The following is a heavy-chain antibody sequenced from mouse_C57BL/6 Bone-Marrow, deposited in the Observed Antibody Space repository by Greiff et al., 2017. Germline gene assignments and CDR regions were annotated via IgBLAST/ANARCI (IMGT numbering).Heavy chain of an antibody. Sequence: VQLQQPGAELVKPGASVKMSCKASGYTFTSYWITWVKQRPGQGLEWIGDIYPGSGSTNYNEKFKSKATLTVDTSSSTAYMQISSLPSEDSAVYYCARGGDGYPFDYWGQGTTLTVSS. CDR3: ARGGDGYPFDY. V-gene: IGHV1-55*01. CDR2: IYPGSGST. D-gene: IGHD2-3*01. J-gene: IGHJ2*01. CDR1: GYTFTSYW.